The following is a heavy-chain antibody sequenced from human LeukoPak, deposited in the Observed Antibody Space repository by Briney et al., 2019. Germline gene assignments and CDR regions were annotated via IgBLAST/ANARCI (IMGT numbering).Heavy chain of an antibody. V-gene: IGHV3-7*01. D-gene: IGHD4-11*01. CDR2: IKEDGSEK. CDR1: GFTFNSYA. CDR3: ARPKGPMTTVTPYNY. Sequence: PGGSLRLSCAVSGFTFNSYAMNWVRQAPGKGLEWVANIKEDGSEKYYADSVKGRFTISRDNSKNTLYLQMNSLRAEDTAVYYCARPKGPMTTVTPYNYWGQGTLVTVSS. J-gene: IGHJ4*02.